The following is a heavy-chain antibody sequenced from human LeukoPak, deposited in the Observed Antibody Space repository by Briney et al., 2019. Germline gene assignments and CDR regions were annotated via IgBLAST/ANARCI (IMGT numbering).Heavy chain of an antibody. CDR1: GYTFTSYD. Sequence: GASVKVSCKASGYTFTSYDINWVRQATGQGLEWMGWMNPNSGNTGYAQKFQGRVTMTRNTSISTAYMELSSLRSEDTAVYYCARGDRYVAPPLPDYWGQGTLVTVSS. D-gene: IGHD3-16*01. CDR2: MNPNSGNT. CDR3: ARGDRYVAPPLPDY. J-gene: IGHJ4*02. V-gene: IGHV1-8*01.